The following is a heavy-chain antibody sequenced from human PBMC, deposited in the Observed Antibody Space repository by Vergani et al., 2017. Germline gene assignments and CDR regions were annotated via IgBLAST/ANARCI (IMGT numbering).Heavy chain of an antibody. Sequence: QVKLQESGPGLLKPPQTLSLTCTVSGESIRSGSHYWSCIRQPAGKGPEWIGHIHTGGSTDLNPSFKSRVSISVDTSQSQFSLKLTSVTVADTAVYYCARSRPYCTSGSCPAIWGQGTLVTVSS. V-gene: IGHV4-61*02. J-gene: IGHJ4*02. D-gene: IGHD2-15*01. CDR2: IHTGGST. CDR3: ARSRPYCTSGSCPAI. CDR1: GESIRSGSHY.